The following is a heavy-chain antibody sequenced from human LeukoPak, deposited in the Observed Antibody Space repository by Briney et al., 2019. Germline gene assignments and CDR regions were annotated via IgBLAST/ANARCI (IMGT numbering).Heavy chain of an antibody. D-gene: IGHD2-15*01. CDR2: IYYSGST. V-gene: IGHV4-59*01. Sequence: SETLSLTCTVSGGSISSYYWSWIRQPPGKGLEWIGYIYYSGSTNYNPSLKSRVTISVDTSKNQFSLKLSSVTAADTAVYYCASLYCSGGSCYSDYWGQGTLVTVSS. CDR3: ASLYCSGGSCYSDY. J-gene: IGHJ4*02. CDR1: GGSISSYY.